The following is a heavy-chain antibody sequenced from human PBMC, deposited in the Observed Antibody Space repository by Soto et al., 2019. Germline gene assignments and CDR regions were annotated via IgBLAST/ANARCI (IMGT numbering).Heavy chain of an antibody. V-gene: IGHV1-18*01. D-gene: IGHD3-22*01. CDR3: ARDLLYDSSGCILGY. CDR1: GYTFTSYG. Sequence: ASVKVSCKASGYTFTSYGISWVRQAPGQGLEWMGWISAYNGNTNYAQKLQGRVTMTTDTSTSTAYMELRSLRSDDTAVYYCARDLLYDSSGCILGYWGQGTLVTVS. CDR2: ISAYNGNT. J-gene: IGHJ4*02.